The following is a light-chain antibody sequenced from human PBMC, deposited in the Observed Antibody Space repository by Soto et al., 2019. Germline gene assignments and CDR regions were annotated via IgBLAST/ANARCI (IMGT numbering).Light chain of an antibody. CDR1: QTISTY. V-gene: IGKV1-39*01. Sequence: DIQMTQSPSSLSASVGDRVTITCRASQTISTYLNWYQLRPGQAPKLLIYAAATLQGGVPSRFSGGGSGIDFTLTVNSLQPEDFATYYCQQSYSSPYTFGQGTKLEIK. CDR3: QQSYSSPYT. J-gene: IGKJ2*01. CDR2: AAA.